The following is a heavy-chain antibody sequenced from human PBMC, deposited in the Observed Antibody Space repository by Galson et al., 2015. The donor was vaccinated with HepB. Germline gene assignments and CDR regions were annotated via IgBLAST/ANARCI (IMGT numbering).Heavy chain of an antibody. J-gene: IGHJ4*02. CDR2: IEQDGSEK. CDR1: GFTFSSYW. D-gene: IGHD1-1*01. CDR3: ARGYGPDY. V-gene: IGHV3-7*01. Sequence: AASGFTFSSYWMTWVRQTPGKGLECVANIEQDGSEKSYVDSVKGRFTISRDNAKNSLYLQMNSLRVEDTALYYCARGYGPDYWGQGTLVTVSS.